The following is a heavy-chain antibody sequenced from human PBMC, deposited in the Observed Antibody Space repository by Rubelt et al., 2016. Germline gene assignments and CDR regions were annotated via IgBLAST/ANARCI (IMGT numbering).Heavy chain of an antibody. Sequence: VQLQESGPGLVKPSETLSLTCAVYGGSFSGYYWSWVRQAPGKGLEWVSVIYSGDITDYADSVKGRFTISRQNSKNPLYLQMNSLIAEDTAVYYCARVSGGYYGMDVWGQGTTVTVSS. D-gene: IGHD1-26*01. CDR1: GGSFSGYY. J-gene: IGHJ6*02. CDR3: ARVSGGYYGMDV. CDR2: IYSGDIT. V-gene: IGHV3-53*04.